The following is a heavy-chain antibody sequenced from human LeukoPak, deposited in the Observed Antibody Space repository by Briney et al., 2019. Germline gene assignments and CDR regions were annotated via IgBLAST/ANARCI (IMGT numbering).Heavy chain of an antibody. Sequence: ASVKVSCKASGYTFTNYGISWVRQAPGQGLEWMGWINAYHGSTNYAQKLQGRVTLTTDTSTSTAYMELKSLRSDDTAVYYCARDGGDLDYWGQGTLVTVSS. V-gene: IGHV1-18*01. CDR3: ARDGGDLDY. J-gene: IGHJ4*02. D-gene: IGHD2-21*02. CDR2: INAYHGST. CDR1: GYTFTNYG.